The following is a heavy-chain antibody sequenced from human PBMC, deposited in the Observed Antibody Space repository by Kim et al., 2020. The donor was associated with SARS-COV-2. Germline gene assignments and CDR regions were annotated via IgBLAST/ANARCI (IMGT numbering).Heavy chain of an antibody. CDR1: GFTFSSYA. J-gene: IGHJ4*02. D-gene: IGHD3-22*01. V-gene: IGHV3-23*01. Sequence: GGSLRLSCAASGFTFSSYAMSWVRQAPGKGLEWVSAISGSGGSTYYADSVKGRFTISRDNSKNTLYLQMNGLRAEDTAVYYCAKETSMSPSVYYFDYWGQGTLVTVSS. CDR2: ISGSGGST. CDR3: AKETSMSPSVYYFDY.